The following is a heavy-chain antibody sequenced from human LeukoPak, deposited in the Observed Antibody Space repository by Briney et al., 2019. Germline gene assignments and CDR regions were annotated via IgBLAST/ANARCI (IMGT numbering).Heavy chain of an antibody. Sequence: GRSLRLSCAASGFTFSSYGMHWVRQAPGKGLGWVAVVSYDGSNKYYADSVKGRVTISRDNSKNTLYLQMNSLRAEDTAVYYCAKEPYCSSTSCIGEYFQRWGQGTLVTVSS. CDR2: VSYDGSNK. CDR3: AKEPYCSSTSCIGEYFQR. CDR1: GFTFSSYG. V-gene: IGHV3-30*18. J-gene: IGHJ1*01. D-gene: IGHD2-2*01.